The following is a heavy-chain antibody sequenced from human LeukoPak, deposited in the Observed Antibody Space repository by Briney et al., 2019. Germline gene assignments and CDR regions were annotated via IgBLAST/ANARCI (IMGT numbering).Heavy chain of an antibody. V-gene: IGHV3-66*01. D-gene: IGHD6-13*01. CDR2: IYSGGST. J-gene: IGHJ6*02. Sequence: GGSLRLSCAASGFTVSSNYMSWVRQAPGKGLEWVSVIYSGGSTYYADSVKGRFTISRDNSKNTLYMQMNSLRAEDTAVYYCAREPQLVPGGNGMDVWGQGTTVTVSS. CDR1: GFTVSSNY. CDR3: AREPQLVPGGNGMDV.